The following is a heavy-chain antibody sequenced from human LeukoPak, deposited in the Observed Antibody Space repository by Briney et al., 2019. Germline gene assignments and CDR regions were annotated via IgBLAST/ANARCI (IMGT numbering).Heavy chain of an antibody. D-gene: IGHD2-15*01. CDR3: AKLGYCSRGTCHSFDI. CDR2: IYPGDSDT. V-gene: IGHV5-51*01. CDR1: GYSFPSGW. J-gene: IGHJ3*02. Sequence: RGESLKISCKGSGYSFPSGWIGWVRQMPGKGLEWMGIIYPGDSDTRYSPSFEGQVTISADKSVSTAYLQWTSLKASDTAMYYCAKLGYCSRGTCHSFDIWGQGTMVTVSS.